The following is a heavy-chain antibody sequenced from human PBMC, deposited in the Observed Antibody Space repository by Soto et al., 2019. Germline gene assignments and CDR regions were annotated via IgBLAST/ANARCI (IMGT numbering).Heavy chain of an antibody. D-gene: IGHD3-22*01. CDR1: GFSLSTSGVG. V-gene: IGHV2-5*01. CDR2: IYWNDDK. CDR3: ALRRGAYYYDSSGYFPPHDAFDI. J-gene: IGHJ3*02. Sequence: SGPTLVNPTQTLTLTCTFSGFSLSTSGVGVGWIRQPPGKALEWLALIYWNDDKRYNPSLKSRLTITKDTSKNQVVLTMTNKDSVDTASYFCALRRGAYYYDSSGYFPPHDAFDIWGQGTMVTVSS.